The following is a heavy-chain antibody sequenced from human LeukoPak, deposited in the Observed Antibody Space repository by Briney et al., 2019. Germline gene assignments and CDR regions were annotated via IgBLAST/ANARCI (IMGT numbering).Heavy chain of an antibody. V-gene: IGHV4-59*08. J-gene: IGHJ4*02. D-gene: IGHD4-17*01. CDR3: ARRDGDYEGFDY. Sequence: SETLSLTCTVSGGSISGYYWSWIRQPPGKGLEWIGYIYYSGSATYNPSLKSRVTISVDTSKNQFSLKLSSVTAADTAVYYCARRDGDYEGFDYWGQGTLVTVSS. CDR2: IYYSGSA. CDR1: GGSISGYY.